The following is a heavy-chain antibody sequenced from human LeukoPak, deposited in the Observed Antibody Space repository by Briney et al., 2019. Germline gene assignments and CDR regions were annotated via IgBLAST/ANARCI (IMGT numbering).Heavy chain of an antibody. CDR2: ISWNSGSI. D-gene: IGHD6-19*01. CDR3: AKDPERYSSGCSV. Sequence: GRSLRLSCAASGFTFDDYAMHWVRQAPGKGLEWVSGISWNSGSIGYADSVKGRFTISRDNAKNSLYLQMNSLRAGDTALYYCAKDPERYSSGCSVWGQGTLVTVSS. CDR1: GFTFDDYA. V-gene: IGHV3-9*01. J-gene: IGHJ4*02.